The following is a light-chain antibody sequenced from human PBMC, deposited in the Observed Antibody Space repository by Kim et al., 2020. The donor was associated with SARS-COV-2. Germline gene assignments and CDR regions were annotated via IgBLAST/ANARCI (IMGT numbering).Light chain of an antibody. V-gene: IGLV4-69*01. J-gene: IGLJ2*01. CDR2: LNSDGSH. Sequence: VKLTGTLSSGHSSYAIEWHQQQPEKGPRYLMKLNSDGSHSKGDGIPDRFSGSSSGAERYLTISSLQSEDEADYYCQTWGTGILVVFGGGTQLTVL. CDR3: QTWGTGILVV. CDR1: SGHSSYA.